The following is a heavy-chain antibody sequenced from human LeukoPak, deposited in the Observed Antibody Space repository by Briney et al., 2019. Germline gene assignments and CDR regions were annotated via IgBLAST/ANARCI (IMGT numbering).Heavy chain of an antibody. CDR3: AISNYYGSGSFDY. J-gene: IGHJ4*02. Sequence: GGSLRLSCAASGFTISSYAMSWVRHAPGKGLEWVSAISGSGGSTYYADSVKGRFTISRDNSKNTLYLQMNSLRAEDTAVYYCAISNYYGSGSFDYWGQGTLVTVSS. D-gene: IGHD3-10*01. CDR1: GFTISSYA. V-gene: IGHV3-23*01. CDR2: ISGSGGST.